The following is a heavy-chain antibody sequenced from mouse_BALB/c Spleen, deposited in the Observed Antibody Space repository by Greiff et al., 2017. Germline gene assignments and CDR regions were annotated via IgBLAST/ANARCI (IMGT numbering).Heavy chain of an antibody. CDR3: ARARYDGRAWFAY. D-gene: IGHD2-14*01. CDR2: IDPSDSYT. V-gene: IGHV1-69*02. J-gene: IGHJ3*01. CDR1: GYTFTSYW. Sequence: QVQLQQPGAELVKPGASVKLSCKASGYTFTSYWMHWVKQRPGQGLEWIGEIDPSDSYTNYNQKFKGKATLTVDKSSSTAYMQLSSLTSEDSAVYYCARARYDGRAWFAYWGQGTLVTVSA.